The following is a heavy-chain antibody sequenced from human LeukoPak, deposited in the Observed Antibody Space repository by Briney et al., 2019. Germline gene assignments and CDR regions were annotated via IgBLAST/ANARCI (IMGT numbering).Heavy chain of an antibody. CDR2: IYHSGST. D-gene: IGHD3-10*01. J-gene: IGHJ3*02. CDR1: GGSISSSNW. Sequence: SETLSLTCAVSGGSISSSNWWSWVRQPPGKGLEWIGEIYHSGSTNYNPSLKSRVTISVDKSKNQFSLKLSSVTAADTAVYYCARVLWFGELLDAFDIWGQGTMVTVSS. CDR3: ARVLWFGELLDAFDI. V-gene: IGHV4-4*02.